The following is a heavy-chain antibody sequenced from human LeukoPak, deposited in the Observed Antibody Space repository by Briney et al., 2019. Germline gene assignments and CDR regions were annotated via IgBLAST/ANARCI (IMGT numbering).Heavy chain of an antibody. CDR3: ARHGYDFWSGYYDH. CDR1: GSSISSYY. Sequence: SETLSLTCTVSGSSISSYYWSWIRQPAGKGLEWIGRIYTSGSTNYNPSLKSRVTMSVDTSKNQFSLKLSSVTAADTAVYYCARHGYDFWSGYYDHWGQGTLVTVSS. CDR2: IYTSGST. J-gene: IGHJ4*02. V-gene: IGHV4-4*07. D-gene: IGHD3-3*01.